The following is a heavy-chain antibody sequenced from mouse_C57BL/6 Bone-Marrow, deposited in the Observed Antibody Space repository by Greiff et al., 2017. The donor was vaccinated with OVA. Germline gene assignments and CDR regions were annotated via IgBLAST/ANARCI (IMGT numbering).Heavy chain of an antibody. CDR2: IYPGSGST. V-gene: IGHV1-55*01. J-gene: IGHJ1*03. Sequence: VQLQQPGAELVRPGSSVKLSCKASGYTFTSYWITWVKQRPGQGLEWIGDIYPGSGSTYYNEKFKSKATLTVDTYSSTAYMQLSSLTSEDSAVYYCARCNYYCSSNWYVDVGGTGTTITVSS. CDR3: ARCNYYCSSNWYVDV. D-gene: IGHD1-1*01. CDR1: GYTFTSYW.